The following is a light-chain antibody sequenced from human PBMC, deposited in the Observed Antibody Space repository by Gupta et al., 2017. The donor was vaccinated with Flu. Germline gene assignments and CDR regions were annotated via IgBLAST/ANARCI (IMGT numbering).Light chain of an antibody. CDR1: QRVSSSY. Sequence: EIVLTQSPATLSLSPGERATLSCRASQRVSSSYLAWYQQKPGQPPRLLIYGASDRATGIPARFSGSGSGTDFTLTIISLETEDFATFYCQYINYSPQELTFGGGTKVEIK. V-gene: IGKV3-11*01. CDR3: QYINYSPQELT. CDR2: GAS. J-gene: IGKJ4*01.